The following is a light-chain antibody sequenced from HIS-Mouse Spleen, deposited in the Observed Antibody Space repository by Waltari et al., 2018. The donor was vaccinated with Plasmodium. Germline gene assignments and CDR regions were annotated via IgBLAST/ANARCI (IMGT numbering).Light chain of an antibody. CDR3: SSYAGSNNFVV. V-gene: IGLV2-8*01. Sequence: QSALTQPPSASGSPGQSVTISCTGTSSDVGGYNYVSWYQQPPGKAPKLMIYEVSKRPSGVPDRFSGLQAEDEADYYCSSYAGSNNFVVFGGGTKLTVL. CDR1: SSDVGGYNY. J-gene: IGLJ2*01. CDR2: EVS.